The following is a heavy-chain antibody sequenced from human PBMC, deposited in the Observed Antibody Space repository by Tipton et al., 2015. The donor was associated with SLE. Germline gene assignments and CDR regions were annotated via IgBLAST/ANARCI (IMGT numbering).Heavy chain of an antibody. Sequence: GSLRLSCAASGFTFSSYSMNWVRQAPGKGLEWVSSISSSSSYIYYADSVKGRFTISRDNAKNSLYLQMNSLRAEDTAVYYCARVPDQGIAVAYYFDYWGQGTLVTVSS. CDR3: ARVPDQGIAVAYYFDY. CDR1: GFTFSSYS. D-gene: IGHD6-19*01. V-gene: IGHV3-21*01. CDR2: ISSSSSYI. J-gene: IGHJ4*02.